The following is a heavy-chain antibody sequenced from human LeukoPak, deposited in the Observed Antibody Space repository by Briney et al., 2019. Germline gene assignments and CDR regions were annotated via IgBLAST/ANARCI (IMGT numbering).Heavy chain of an antibody. Sequence: SETLSLTCTVSGDSINSSSYFWGWIRQPPGKGLEWIGSIYYSGSTYYNPSLKSRVTISVDTSKNQFSLKLRSVTAADTAVYYCARRYPRSGSGSLRYFDYWGQGTLVTVSS. D-gene: IGHD1-26*01. CDR3: ARRYPRSGSGSLRYFDY. V-gene: IGHV4-39*01. J-gene: IGHJ4*02. CDR2: IYYSGST. CDR1: GDSINSSSYF.